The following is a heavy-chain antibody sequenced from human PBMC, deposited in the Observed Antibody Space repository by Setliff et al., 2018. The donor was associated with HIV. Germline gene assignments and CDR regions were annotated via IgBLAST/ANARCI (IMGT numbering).Heavy chain of an antibody. Sequence: SLTCAVYGESFSRYYFTWIHQAPGRGLEWIGEINHSAFTKYNPSLASRVTMSIDTSKNQFSLLLSSVAAADTAMYFCARRPGGITRARLDNWGQGTLVTVSS. CDR3: ARRPGGITRARLDN. D-gene: IGHD3-16*01. J-gene: IGHJ4*02. V-gene: IGHV4-34*01. CDR2: INHSAFT. CDR1: GESFSRYY.